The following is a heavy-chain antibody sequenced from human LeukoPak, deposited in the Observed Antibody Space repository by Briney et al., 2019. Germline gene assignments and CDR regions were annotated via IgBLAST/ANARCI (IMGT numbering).Heavy chain of an antibody. V-gene: IGHV4-59*01. D-gene: IGHD3-10*01. J-gene: IGHJ4*02. CDR1: GFTFSSTW. CDR3: ARGGLLFDY. CDR2: IYYSGST. Sequence: GSLRLSCEASGFTFSSTWIHWVRQAPGKGLEWIGYIYYSGSTNYNPSLKSLVTISVDTSKNQFSLKLSSVTAADTAVYYCARGGLLFDYWGQGTLVTVSS.